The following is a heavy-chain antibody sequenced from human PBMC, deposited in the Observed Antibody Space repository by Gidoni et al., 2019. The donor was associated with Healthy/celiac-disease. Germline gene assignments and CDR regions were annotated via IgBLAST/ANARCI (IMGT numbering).Heavy chain of an antibody. J-gene: IGHJ6*02. CDR2: INHSGST. CDR3: ARASDVVTRGYYYGMDV. D-gene: IGHD2-21*02. CDR1: VWSFIGYY. V-gene: IGHV4-34*01. Sequence: QVQLQQWGAGMLQPSETLSLTCAVYVWSFIGYYWSWLRQPPGKGLEWIGEINHSGSTNYNPSLKSRVTISLDTSKNQFALKLSSVTAADTAVYYCARASDVVTRGYYYGMDVWGQGTTVTVSS.